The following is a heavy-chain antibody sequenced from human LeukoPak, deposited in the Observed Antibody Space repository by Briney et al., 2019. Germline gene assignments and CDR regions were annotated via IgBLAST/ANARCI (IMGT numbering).Heavy chain of an antibody. CDR3: AKDLYDNDWYNYFDP. CDR2: ISHDGNSK. J-gene: IGHJ5*02. Sequence: PGGSLRLSCAASGFTLSTCGMHWVRRAPGKGLEWVAMISHDGNSKQYADFAKGRFTISRDNSKNTLYLEMNSLRTEDTAVYHCAKDLYDNDWYNYFDPWGQGALVTVSS. V-gene: IGHV3-30*18. D-gene: IGHD5-24*01. CDR1: GFTLSTCG.